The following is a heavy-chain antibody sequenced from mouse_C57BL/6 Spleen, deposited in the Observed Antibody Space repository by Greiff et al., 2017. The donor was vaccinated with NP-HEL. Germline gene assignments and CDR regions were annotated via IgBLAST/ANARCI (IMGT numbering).Heavy chain of an antibody. D-gene: IGHD2-4*01. CDR3: ARADYDYDPAWFAY. CDR1: GYAFSSYW. V-gene: IGHV1-80*01. Sequence: VQLQQSGAELVKPGASVKISCKASGYAFSSYWMNWVKQRPGKGLEWIGQIYPGDGDTNYNGKFKGKATLTADKSSSTAYMQLSSLTSEDSAVYFCARADYDYDPAWFAYWGQGTLVTVSA. J-gene: IGHJ3*01. CDR2: IYPGDGDT.